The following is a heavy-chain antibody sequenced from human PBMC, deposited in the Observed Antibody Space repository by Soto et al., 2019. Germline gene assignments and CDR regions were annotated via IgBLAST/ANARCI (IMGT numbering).Heavy chain of an antibody. J-gene: IGHJ4*02. CDR1: GYTFTSYA. CDR2: INAGNGNT. V-gene: IGHV1-3*01. D-gene: IGHD4-17*01. CDR3: ASESYGGEFDY. Sequence: GASVKVSCKASGYTFTSYAMRWVRQAPGQRLECMGWINAGNGNTKYSQKFQGRVTITRDTSASTTYMELSSLRSEDTAVYYCASESYGGEFDYWGQGTLVTVSS.